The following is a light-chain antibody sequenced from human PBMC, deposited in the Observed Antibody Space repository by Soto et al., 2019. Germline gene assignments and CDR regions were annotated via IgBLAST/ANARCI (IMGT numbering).Light chain of an antibody. J-gene: IGKJ1*01. CDR3: QQYNNWPET. CDR2: GAS. Sequence: EIVMTQPPGTLSVSPGERATLSCRASQSVTSNLAWYQQKPGQAPRLLIYGASTRATGIPARFSGSGSGTEFTLTISNLQSEDFAVYYCQQYNNWPETFGQGTKVDIK. V-gene: IGKV3-15*01. CDR1: QSVTSN.